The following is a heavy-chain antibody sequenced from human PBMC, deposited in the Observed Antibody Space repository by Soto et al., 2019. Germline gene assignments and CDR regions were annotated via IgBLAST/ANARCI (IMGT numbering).Heavy chain of an antibody. CDR1: GFTFSSYA. Sequence: QVQLVESGGGVVQPGRSLRLSCAASGFTFSSYAMHWVRQAPGKGLEWVAVISYDGSNKYYADSVKGRFTISRDNSKNTLYLQMNSLRAEDTAVYYCARGGGFLRYVWGSYRPDDAFDIWGQGTMVTVSS. D-gene: IGHD3-16*02. CDR2: ISYDGSNK. V-gene: IGHV3-30-3*01. CDR3: ARGGGFLRYVWGSYRPDDAFDI. J-gene: IGHJ3*02.